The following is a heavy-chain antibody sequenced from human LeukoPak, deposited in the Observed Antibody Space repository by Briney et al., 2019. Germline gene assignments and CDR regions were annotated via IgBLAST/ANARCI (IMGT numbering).Heavy chain of an antibody. CDR1: GLSVSAYY. CDR3: ASDRDSSTWSYY. D-gene: IGHD6-13*01. V-gene: IGHV3-53*01. Sequence: QPGGSLRLSCAASGLSVSAYYMSWVPQAPGKGLEGGSDIDSGGSGGSTYYADSVKGRFTIPRDNHKNTLFLQMNSLRAEDTAVYYCASDRDSSTWSYYWGQGTLVTVSS. J-gene: IGHJ4*02. CDR2: IDSGGSGGST.